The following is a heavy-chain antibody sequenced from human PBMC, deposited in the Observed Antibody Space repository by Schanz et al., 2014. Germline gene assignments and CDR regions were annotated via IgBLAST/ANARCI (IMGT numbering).Heavy chain of an antibody. CDR3: AKKVPAYNPFDS. D-gene: IGHD1-1*01. CDR2: ISGGGGTT. J-gene: IGHJ4*02. V-gene: IGHV3-23*04. Sequence: EVQLVESGGGLVQPGGSLRLSCAASGFTFSSYAMSWVRQAPGKGLEWVSAISGGGGTTYYAESVKGRFTISRDNSKNTLYLQMDSLRAEDTAVYFCAKKVPAYNPFDSWGQGTLVTVSS. CDR1: GFTFSSYA.